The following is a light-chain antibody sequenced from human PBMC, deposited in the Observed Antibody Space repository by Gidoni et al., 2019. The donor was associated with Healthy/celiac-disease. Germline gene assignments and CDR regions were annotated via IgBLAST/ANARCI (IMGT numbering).Light chain of an antibody. Sequence: QSALPQPASVAGSPGQSITIYCTGTSSDVWSYNLFSWYQQHPGKAPKLMIYEGSKRPSGVSNRFSGSKSGNTASLTISGLQAEDEADYYCCSYAADVVFGGGTKLTVL. CDR3: CSYAADVV. J-gene: IGLJ2*01. V-gene: IGLV2-23*01. CDR2: EGS. CDR1: SSDVWSYNL.